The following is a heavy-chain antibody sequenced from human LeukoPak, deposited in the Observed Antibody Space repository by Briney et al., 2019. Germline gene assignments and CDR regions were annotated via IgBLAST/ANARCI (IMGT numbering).Heavy chain of an antibody. CDR2: IKQDGSEE. V-gene: IGHV3-7*01. Sequence: PGGSLRLSCAASGFTFSSYWMSWVRQAPGKGLEWVANIKQDGSEEYYVDSVKGRFTISGDNAKNSLYLQMNSLRAEDTAVYYCARERYSGYDWGYYFDYWGQGTLVTVSS. CDR1: GFTFSSYW. D-gene: IGHD5-12*01. CDR3: ARERYSGYDWGYYFDY. J-gene: IGHJ4*02.